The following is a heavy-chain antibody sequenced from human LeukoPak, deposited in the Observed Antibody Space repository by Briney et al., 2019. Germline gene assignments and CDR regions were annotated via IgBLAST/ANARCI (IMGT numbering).Heavy chain of an antibody. CDR3: ARTRYGSGSYTYLDY. V-gene: IGHV4-38-2*01. CDR1: GYSISSAYY. D-gene: IGHD3-10*01. Sequence: SEPLSLTFPVSGYSISSAYYWGWIRQPPGKGLEWIGSIYHSGSTFYNPSLMSRVTMSVDTSKNQFSLKLSSVTAADTAVYYCARTRYGSGSYTYLDYWGQGTLVTGSS. CDR2: IYHSGST. J-gene: IGHJ4*02.